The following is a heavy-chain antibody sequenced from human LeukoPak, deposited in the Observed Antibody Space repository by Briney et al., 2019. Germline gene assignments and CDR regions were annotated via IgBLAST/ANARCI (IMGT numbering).Heavy chain of an antibody. CDR3: ARASYYDFWSGYYQKAYYGMDV. J-gene: IGHJ6*02. CDR1: GYTFTGYY. CDR2: INPNSGGT. V-gene: IGHV1-2*02. D-gene: IGHD3-3*01. Sequence: GASVKVSCKASGYTFTGYYMHWVRQAPGQGLAWMGWINPNSGGTNYAQKFQGRVTMTRDTSISTAYMELSRLRSDDTAVYYCARASYYDFWSGYYQKAYYGMDVWGQGTTVTVSS.